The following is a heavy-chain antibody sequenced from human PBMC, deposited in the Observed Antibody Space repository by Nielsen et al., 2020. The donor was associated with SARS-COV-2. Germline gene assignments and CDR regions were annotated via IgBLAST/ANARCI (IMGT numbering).Heavy chain of an antibody. V-gene: IGHV4-59*01. CDR1: GGSMSRFY. J-gene: IGHJ4*02. D-gene: IGHD1-1*01. CDR2: INDSGST. CDR3: AMTTGVAEFFDY. Sequence: SETLSLTCTVSGGSMSRFYWSWIRQSPGKGLEWIGYINDSGSTKYSPSLKSRVTISVDTSKNQFSLKLSSVTAADTAVYYCAMTTGVAEFFDYWGQGTLVTVSS.